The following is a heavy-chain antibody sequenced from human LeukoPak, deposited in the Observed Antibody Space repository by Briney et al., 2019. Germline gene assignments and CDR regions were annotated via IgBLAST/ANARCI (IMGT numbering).Heavy chain of an antibody. Sequence: PGGSLRLSCGASGFTFSSSAMHWVRQGPGKGLEWVAYIAHHGNNKYYADSVKGRFTISRDNSKGSLYLQMNSLRADDTAVYYCAKDGSCSCTDWGQGTLVRVSS. V-gene: IGHV3-30*02. CDR1: GFTFSSSA. CDR3: AKDGSCSCTD. D-gene: IGHD3-10*01. J-gene: IGHJ4*02. CDR2: IAHHGNNK.